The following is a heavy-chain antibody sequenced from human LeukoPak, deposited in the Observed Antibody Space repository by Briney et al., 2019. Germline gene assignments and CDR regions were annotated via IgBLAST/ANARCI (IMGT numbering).Heavy chain of an antibody. CDR1: GGSISSSSYY. Sequence: SETLSLTCTVSGGSISSSSYYWGWIRQPPRKGLEWIGSIYYSGSTYYNPSLKSRVTISVDTSKNQFSLKLSSVTAADTAVYYCARGGRSGYSIDYWGQGTLVTVSS. CDR3: ARGGRSGYSIDY. D-gene: IGHD3-3*01. J-gene: IGHJ4*02. V-gene: IGHV4-39*07. CDR2: IYYSGST.